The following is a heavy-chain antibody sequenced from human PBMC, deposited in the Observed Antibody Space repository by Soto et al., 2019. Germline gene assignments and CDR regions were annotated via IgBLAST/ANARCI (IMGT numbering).Heavy chain of an antibody. V-gene: IGHV4-34*01. CDR2: INHSGST. D-gene: IGHD4-4*01. J-gene: IGHJ4*02. CDR1: GGSFSGYY. CDR3: AREGTTARFDY. Sequence: QVQLQQWGAGLLKPSETLSLTCAVYGGSFSGYYWTWIRQPPGRGLEWIGQINHSGSTNYNPSLKSRVTISVDTSKNQFSLKLSFVTAADTAVYYCAREGTTARFDYWSQETLVTVSS.